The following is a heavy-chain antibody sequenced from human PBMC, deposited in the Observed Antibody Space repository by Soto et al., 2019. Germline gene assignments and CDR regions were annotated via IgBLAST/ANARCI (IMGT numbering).Heavy chain of an antibody. CDR2: IYYSGST. Sequence: SETLSLTCTVSGGSISSYYWSWIRQPPGKGLEWIGYIYYSGSTNYNPSLKSRVTISVDTSKNQFSLKLSSVTAADTAVYYCARAPAGVTGDWFDPWGQGTLVTVSS. CDR1: GGSISSYY. J-gene: IGHJ5*02. D-gene: IGHD3-10*01. CDR3: ARAPAGVTGDWFDP. V-gene: IGHV4-59*01.